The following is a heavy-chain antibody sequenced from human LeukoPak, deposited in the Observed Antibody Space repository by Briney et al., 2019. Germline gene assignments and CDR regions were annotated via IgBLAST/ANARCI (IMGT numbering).Heavy chain of an antibody. J-gene: IGHJ4*02. CDR1: GFTFNDYW. CDR3: ARRTVTGTYDY. CDR2: INTDGSST. V-gene: IGHV3-74*01. Sequence: PGRSLRLSCAASGFTFNDYWMHWVRQAPGKGLLWVSRINTDGSSTDYADSVKGRFTISRDNAKNTLYLQMDSLRAEDSAVHYCARRTVTGTYDYWGQGTLVTAS. D-gene: IGHD1-1*01.